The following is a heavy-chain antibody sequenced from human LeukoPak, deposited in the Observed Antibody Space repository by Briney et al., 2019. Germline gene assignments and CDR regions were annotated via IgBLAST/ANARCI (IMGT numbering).Heavy chain of an antibody. J-gene: IGHJ4*02. CDR3: AKDKGYGSGSYNYFDY. CDR1: GFTFDDYA. CDR2: ISWNSGSI. D-gene: IGHD3-10*01. Sequence: GGSLRLSCAASGFTFDDYAMCWVRQAPGKGLEWVSGISWNSGSIGYADSVKGRFTISRDNAKNSLYLQMNSLRAEDMALYYCAKDKGYGSGSYNYFDYWGQGTLVTVSS. V-gene: IGHV3-9*03.